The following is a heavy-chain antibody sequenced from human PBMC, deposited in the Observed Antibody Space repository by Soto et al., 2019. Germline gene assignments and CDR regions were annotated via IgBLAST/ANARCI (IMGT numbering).Heavy chain of an antibody. D-gene: IGHD6-25*01. V-gene: IGHV1-18*01. Sequence: QVQLVQSGAEVKKPGASVKVSCKASGYTFTSYGISWVRQAPGQGLEWMGWISAYNGNTNYAQKLQGRVTMTTDTSTSTDYMELGSLRSDDTSVYYCARDKAIAAAGLYYYYGMDVWGQGTTVTVSS. CDR3: ARDKAIAAAGLYYYYGMDV. CDR1: GYTFTSYG. J-gene: IGHJ6*02. CDR2: ISAYNGNT.